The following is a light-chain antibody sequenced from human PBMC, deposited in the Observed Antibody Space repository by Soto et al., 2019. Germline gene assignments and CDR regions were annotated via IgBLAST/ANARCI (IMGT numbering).Light chain of an antibody. CDR2: EVS. CDR1: DNDVGRYDY. Sequence: QSVLTQPPSASGSRGMSVTLSCSGTDNDVGRYDYVSWYQQHPGKAPKLLIYEVSKRPSGVPDRFSAYKSGNTASLTVSGLQGEDEADYYCMSYVGGNSVAFGGGTKVTVL. J-gene: IGLJ2*01. CDR3: MSYVGGNSVA. V-gene: IGLV2-8*01.